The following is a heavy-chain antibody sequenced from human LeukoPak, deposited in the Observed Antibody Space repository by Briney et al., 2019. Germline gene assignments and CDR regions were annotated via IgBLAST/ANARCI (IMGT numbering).Heavy chain of an antibody. CDR3: ARLDDYGDPYFDY. CDR2: IYYSGST. Sequence: PSETLSLTCTVSGGSISSGGYYWSWIRQHPGKGLEWIGYIYYSGSTYYNPSLKSRVTISVDTSKNQFSLKLSSVTAADTAVYYCARLDDYGDPYFDYWGQGTLVTVSS. V-gene: IGHV4-31*03. D-gene: IGHD4-17*01. CDR1: GGSISSGGYY. J-gene: IGHJ4*02.